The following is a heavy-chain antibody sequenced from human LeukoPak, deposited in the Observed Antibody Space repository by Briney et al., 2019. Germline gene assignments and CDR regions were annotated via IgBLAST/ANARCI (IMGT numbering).Heavy chain of an antibody. CDR2: MNPNSGNT. V-gene: IGHV1-8*02. Sequence: ASVKVSCKASGYTFTSYDINWVRQATGQGLEWMGWMNPNSGNTGYAQKFQGRVTMTRNTSISTAYMELSSLRSEDTAVYYRAREWRYYYGSGSYYPWGQGTLVTVSS. CDR3: AREWRYYYGSGSYYP. D-gene: IGHD3-10*01. J-gene: IGHJ5*02. CDR1: GYTFTSYD.